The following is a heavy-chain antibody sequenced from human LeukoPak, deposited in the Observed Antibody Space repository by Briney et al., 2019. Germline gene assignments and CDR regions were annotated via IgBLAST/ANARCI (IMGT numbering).Heavy chain of an antibody. V-gene: IGHV3-7*01. J-gene: IGHJ3*02. CDR2: IKPDGSEK. CDR3: ARDPTTSQGSDAFDI. D-gene: IGHD1-1*01. CDR1: GFTFSNYW. Sequence: GGSLRLSCAVSGFTFSNYWMGWVRQAPGKGLEWVANIKPDGSEKYYVDSVKGRFTISRDNAKKSLSLQMSSLRAEDTAVYYCARDPTTSQGSDAFDIWGQGTRVTVSS.